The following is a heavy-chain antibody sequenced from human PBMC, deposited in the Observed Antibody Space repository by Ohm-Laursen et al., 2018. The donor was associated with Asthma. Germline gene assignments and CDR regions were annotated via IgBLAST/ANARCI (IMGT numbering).Heavy chain of an antibody. D-gene: IGHD3-22*01. J-gene: IGHJ4*02. CDR3: ARTDSSGYYYAIDY. CDR1: GGSISSGGYS. Sequence: SQTLSLTCSVSGGSISSGGYSWSWIRQPPGKGLEWIGYIYHSGSTYYNPSLKSRVTILVDRSKNQFSLKLSSVTAADTAVYYCARTDSSGYYYAIDYWGQGTLVTVSS. V-gene: IGHV4-30-2*01. CDR2: IYHSGST.